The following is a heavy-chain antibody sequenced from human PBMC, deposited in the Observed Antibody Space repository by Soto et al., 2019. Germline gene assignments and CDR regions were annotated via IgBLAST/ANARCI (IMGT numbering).Heavy chain of an antibody. Sequence: QVQLVESGGGVVQPGRSLRLSCAASGFTFSSYGMHWVRQAPGKGLEWVAVISYDGSNKYYADSVKGRFTISRDNSKNTLYLHMDSLRAEDTAVYYCAKHLDDPPMDYWVQGTLVTVSS. J-gene: IGHJ4*02. V-gene: IGHV3-30*18. CDR2: ISYDGSNK. CDR3: AKHLDDPPMDY. D-gene: IGHD1-1*01. CDR1: GFTFSSYG.